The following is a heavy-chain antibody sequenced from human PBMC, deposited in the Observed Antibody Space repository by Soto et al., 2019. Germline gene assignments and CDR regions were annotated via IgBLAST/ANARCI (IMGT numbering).Heavy chain of an antibody. D-gene: IGHD6-13*01. CDR1: GFTFSSSW. V-gene: IGHV3-30*18. CDR2: INYDGSSK. J-gene: IGHJ6*02. CDR3: AKAGRTAAGSIYYYYGMDV. Sequence: SLRLSCAASGFTFSSSWMHWVRQAPGKGLVWVAGINYDGSSKYYADSVKGRFTISRDNSKNTLYLQMNSLRAEDTAVYYCAKAGRTAAGSIYYYYGMDVWGQGTTVTVSS.